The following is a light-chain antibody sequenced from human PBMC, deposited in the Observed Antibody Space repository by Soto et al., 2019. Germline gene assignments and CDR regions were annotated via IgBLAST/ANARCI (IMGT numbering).Light chain of an antibody. CDR1: SGDVGTYNL. J-gene: IGLJ1*01. CDR3: WSYTGDNSYV. V-gene: IGLV2-23*01. CDR2: EGS. Sequence: QSALTQPASVSGSPGQSITISCTGTSGDVGTYNLVSWYQQHPGKAPKLMIYEGSKRPSGISTRFSGSKSGNTASLTISGLQADDEADYYCWSYTGDNSYVFGGGTKVTVL.